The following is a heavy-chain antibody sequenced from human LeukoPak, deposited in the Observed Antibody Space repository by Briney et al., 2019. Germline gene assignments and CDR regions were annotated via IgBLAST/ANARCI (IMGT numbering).Heavy chain of an antibody. Sequence: SVKVSCKASGGTFSSYAISWVRQAPGQGLEWMGRIIPIFGTANYAQKFQGRVTMTRNTSISTAYMELSSLRSEDTAVYYCARGEAVPATDFDYWGQGTLVTVSS. J-gene: IGHJ4*02. CDR2: IIPIFGTA. D-gene: IGHD2-2*01. CDR1: GGTFSSYA. CDR3: ARGEAVPATDFDY. V-gene: IGHV1-69*05.